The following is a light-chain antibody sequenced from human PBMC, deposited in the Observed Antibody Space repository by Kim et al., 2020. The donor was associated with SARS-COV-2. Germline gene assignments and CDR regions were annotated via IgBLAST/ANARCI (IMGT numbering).Light chain of an antibody. CDR1: SSNIGSNY. CDR2: SNN. J-gene: IGLJ3*02. CDR3: AAWDDSLSGMV. V-gene: IGLV1-47*02. Sequence: QSVLTQPPSASGTPGQRVTISCSGSSSNIGSNYVYWYQQLPGTAPKLLIYSNNQRPSGVPDRFSGSKFGASASLAISGLRPEDEAPYYCAAWDDSLSGMVFGGGTQLTVL.